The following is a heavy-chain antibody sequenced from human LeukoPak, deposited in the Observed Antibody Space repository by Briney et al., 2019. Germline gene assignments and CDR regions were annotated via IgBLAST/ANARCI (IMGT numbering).Heavy chain of an antibody. J-gene: IGHJ4*02. CDR2: IFSASRI. D-gene: IGHD1/OR15-1a*01. V-gene: IGHV3-53*01. Sequence: GGSLRLSCAASGFTFSSNYMSWVRQAPGRGLEWVSVIFSASRIFYADSVKGRFTISRDTSKNTLYLQMNSLRAEDTAVYYCAKLWEHDYGDYWGQGTLVTVSS. CDR3: AKLWEHDYGDY. CDR1: GFTFSSNY.